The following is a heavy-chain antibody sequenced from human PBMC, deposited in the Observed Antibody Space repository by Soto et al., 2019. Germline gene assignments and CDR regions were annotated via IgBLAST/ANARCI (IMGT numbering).Heavy chain of an antibody. CDR1: GHSLSSGGYY. J-gene: IGHJ4*02. V-gene: IGHV4-31*03. D-gene: IGHD6-19*01. CDR2: IYFTGST. CDR3: ARDWGSSGWPN. Sequence: SETLSLTCTVSGHSLSSGGYYWSWIRQHPGKGLEWVGYIYFTGSTLYNPSLKSRLAMSLDTSKNQFSLKLGSVTAADTAIYYCARDWGSSGWPNWGPGTLVTVSS.